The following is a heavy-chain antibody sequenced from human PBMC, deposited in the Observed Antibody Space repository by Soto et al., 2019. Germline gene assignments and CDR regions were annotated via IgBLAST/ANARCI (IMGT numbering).Heavy chain of an antibody. J-gene: IGHJ4*02. CDR1: VFTFSSYA. D-gene: IGHD6-13*01. CDR3: AMGEGYSSSWYVFSCCTGPSFQY. V-gene: IGHV3-23*01. CDR2: ISGSGGST. Sequence: PGGSLRLSCAASVFTFSSYAMSCVRQSPGKGLEWVSAISGSGGSTYYADSVKGRFTISRDNSKNTLYLQMNSLRAEDTAVYYCAMGEGYSSSWYVFSCCTGPSFQYWGQATLVNVS.